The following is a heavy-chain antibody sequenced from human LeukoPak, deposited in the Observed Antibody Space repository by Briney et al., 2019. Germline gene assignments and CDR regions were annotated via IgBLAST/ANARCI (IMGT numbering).Heavy chain of an antibody. D-gene: IGHD3-22*01. CDR1: GYTLTELS. Sequence: SVKVSCKVSGYTLTELSMHWVRQAPGQGLEWMGGIIPIFGTANYAQKFQGRVTITADESTSTAYMELSSLRSEDTAVYYCARLYYYDSSGYSHEAFDIWGQGTMVTVSS. V-gene: IGHV1-69*13. CDR2: IIPIFGTA. J-gene: IGHJ3*02. CDR3: ARLYYYDSSGYSHEAFDI.